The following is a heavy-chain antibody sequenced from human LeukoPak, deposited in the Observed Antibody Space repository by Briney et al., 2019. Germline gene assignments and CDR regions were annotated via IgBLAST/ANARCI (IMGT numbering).Heavy chain of an antibody. Sequence: PSETLSLTCTVSGGSINSYYWSWIRQPPGKGLEWIGYIYYSGSTNYNPSLTSRVTISVDTSKNQFSLKLSSVTAADTAVYYCAILRYCSSTSCYFAWYFDLWGRGTLVTVSS. CDR2: IYYSGST. CDR3: AILRYCSSTSCYFAWYFDL. V-gene: IGHV4-59*01. D-gene: IGHD2-2*01. CDR1: GGSINSYY. J-gene: IGHJ2*01.